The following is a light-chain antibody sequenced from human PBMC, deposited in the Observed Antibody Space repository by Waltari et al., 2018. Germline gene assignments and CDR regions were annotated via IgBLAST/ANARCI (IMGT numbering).Light chain of an antibody. J-gene: IGLJ2*01. V-gene: IGLV4-69*01. CDR1: SGHSSFV. CDR3: QTWGTGIVV. CDR2: LNTDGGH. Sequence: QLVLTPPPSASASLGASVTLTCTLSSGHSSFVIAWHQQQPGKGPRYLMTLNTDGGHTKGDGIPDRFSGSTSGAERYLTIASLQSEDEADYFCQTWGTGIVVFGGGTKLTVL.